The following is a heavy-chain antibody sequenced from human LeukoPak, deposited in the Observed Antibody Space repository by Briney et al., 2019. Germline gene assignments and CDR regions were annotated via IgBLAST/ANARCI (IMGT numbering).Heavy chain of an antibody. CDR1: GFTFSSYS. CDR3: AKDYGSSSTNWFDP. Sequence: GGSLRLSCAASGFTFSSYSMNWVRQAPGKGLEWVSSISSSSSYIYYADSVKGRFTISRDNAKNSLYLQMNSLGAEDTAVYYCAKDYGSSSTNWFDPWGQGTLVTVSS. V-gene: IGHV3-21*04. CDR2: ISSSSSYI. D-gene: IGHD6-6*01. J-gene: IGHJ5*02.